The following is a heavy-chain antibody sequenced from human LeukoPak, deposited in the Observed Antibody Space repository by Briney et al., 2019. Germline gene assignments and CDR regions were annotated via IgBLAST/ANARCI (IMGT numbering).Heavy chain of an antibody. Sequence: GGSLRLSCAASGFTFDDCAMHWVRQAPGKGLEWVSGISWNSGSIGYADSVKGRFTISRDNAKNSLYLQMNSLRAEDTALYYCAKEGPAAAGTHAFDIWGQGTMVTVSS. J-gene: IGHJ3*02. CDR3: AKEGPAAAGTHAFDI. CDR2: ISWNSGSI. D-gene: IGHD6-13*01. CDR1: GFTFDDCA. V-gene: IGHV3-9*01.